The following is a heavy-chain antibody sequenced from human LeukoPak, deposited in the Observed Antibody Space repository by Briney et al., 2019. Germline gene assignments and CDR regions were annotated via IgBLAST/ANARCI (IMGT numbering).Heavy chain of an antibody. CDR3: ARAGGYYDSSGYYRMGYFDY. D-gene: IGHD3-22*01. CDR1: GFTLSSYA. Sequence: PGGSLRLSCAASGFTLSSYAMGWVRQAPGKGLEWVAVISYDGSNKYYADSVKGRFTISRDNSKNTLYLQMNSLRAEDTAVYYCARAGGYYDSSGYYRMGYFDYWGQGTLVTVSS. V-gene: IGHV3-30-3*01. J-gene: IGHJ4*02. CDR2: ISYDGSNK.